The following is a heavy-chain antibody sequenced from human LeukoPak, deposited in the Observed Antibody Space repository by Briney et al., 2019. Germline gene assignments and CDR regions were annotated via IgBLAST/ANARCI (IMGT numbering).Heavy chain of an antibody. CDR2: IYTSGST. V-gene: IGHV4-4*07. D-gene: IGHD2-21*02. J-gene: IGHJ4*02. CDR3: ARDDCGGDCYYNYYFDY. Sequence: PSETLSLTCTVSGGSISSYYWSWIRQPVGKGLEWIGRIYTSGSTNYNPSLKSRVTMSVDTSKNQFSLKLSSVTAADTAVYYCARDDCGGDCYYNYYFDYWGQGTLVTVSS. CDR1: GGSISSYY.